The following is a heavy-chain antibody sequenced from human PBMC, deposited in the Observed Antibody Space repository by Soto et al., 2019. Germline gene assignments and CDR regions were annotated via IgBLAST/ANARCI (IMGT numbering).Heavy chain of an antibody. D-gene: IGHD2-2*01. J-gene: IGHJ5*02. CDR3: ARWGPFRLDQLVVVPAATNWFDP. Sequence: ASVKVSCKASGGTFSSYAISWVRQAPGQGLEWMGGSIPIFGTANYAQKCQGRGTITADDSTSTAYMELSSLRSEDPAVYYCARWGPFRLDQLVVVPAATNWFDPWGQGTLVTVSS. V-gene: IGHV1-69*13. CDR2: SIPIFGTA. CDR1: GGTFSSYA.